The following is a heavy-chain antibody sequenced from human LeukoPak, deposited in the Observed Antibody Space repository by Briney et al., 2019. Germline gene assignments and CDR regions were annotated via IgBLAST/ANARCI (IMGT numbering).Heavy chain of an antibody. V-gene: IGHV3-74*01. CDR3: ARVRGAAAGDYWYFDL. D-gene: IGHD6-13*01. CDR1: GFTFSSYW. Sequence: GGSLRLSCAASGFTFSSYWMHWVRRAPGKGLVWVSRINSDGSSTSYADSVKGRFTISRDNAKNTLYLQMNSLRAEDTAVYYCARVRGAAAGDYWYFDLWGRGTLVTVSS. J-gene: IGHJ2*01. CDR2: INSDGSST.